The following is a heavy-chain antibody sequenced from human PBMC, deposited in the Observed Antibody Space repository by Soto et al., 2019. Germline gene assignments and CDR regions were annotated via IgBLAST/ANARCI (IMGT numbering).Heavy chain of an antibody. Sequence: ASVKVSCKASGYTFTSYTIHWVLQAPGQRLEWMGWINGGNGNTKYSQKFQGRVTITRDTSASTAYMELSSLRSEDTAVYYCARADIQLWINWYFDLWGRGTLVTVSS. CDR3: ARADIQLWINWYFDL. J-gene: IGHJ2*01. CDR1: GYTFTSYT. V-gene: IGHV1-3*01. CDR2: INGGNGNT. D-gene: IGHD5-18*01.